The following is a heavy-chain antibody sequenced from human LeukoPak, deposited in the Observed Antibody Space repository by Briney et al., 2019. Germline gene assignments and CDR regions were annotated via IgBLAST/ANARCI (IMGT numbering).Heavy chain of an antibody. J-gene: IGHJ3*02. CDR1: GGSISSYY. V-gene: IGHV4-59*01. Sequence: SETLSLTCTVSGGSISSYYWSWIRQPPGKGLEWIGYIYYSGRTNYNPSLKSRVSISVDTSKNQFSLKLSSVTAADTAVYYCARDFRGSVDAFDIWGQGTMVAVSS. CDR3: ARDFRGSVDAFDI. CDR2: IYYSGRT.